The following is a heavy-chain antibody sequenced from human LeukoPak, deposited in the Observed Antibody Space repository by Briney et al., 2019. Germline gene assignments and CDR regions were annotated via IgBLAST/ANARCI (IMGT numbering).Heavy chain of an antibody. CDR1: GGSISSSNW. D-gene: IGHD2-21*01. CDR3: ARGLKSPVVIAISNWFDP. J-gene: IGHJ5*02. V-gene: IGHV4-4*02. Sequence: SETLSLTCAVSGGSISSSNWWSWVRQPPGKGLEWIGEIYHSGSTNYNPSLKSRVTISVDRSKNQFSLKLSSVTAADTAVYYCARGLKSPVVIAISNWFDPWGQGTLVTVSS. CDR2: IYHSGST.